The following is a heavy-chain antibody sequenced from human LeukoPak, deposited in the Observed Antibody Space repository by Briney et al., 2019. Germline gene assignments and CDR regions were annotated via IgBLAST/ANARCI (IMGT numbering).Heavy chain of an antibody. CDR3: ARDRVELWFYYMDV. V-gene: IGHV3-21*06. D-gene: IGHD5-18*01. Sequence: GGSLRLSCAASGFTFSSYSMNWVRQAPGKGLEWVSSISSSSSYIYYADSVKGRFTISRDNAKNSLYLQMNSLRAEDTAVYYCARDRVELWFYYMDVWGKGTTVTVSS. CDR2: ISSSSSYI. CDR1: GFTFSSYS. J-gene: IGHJ6*03.